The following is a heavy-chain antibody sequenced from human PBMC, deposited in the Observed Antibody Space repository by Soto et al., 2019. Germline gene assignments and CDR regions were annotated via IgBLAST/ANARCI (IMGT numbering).Heavy chain of an antibody. CDR1: GFTFSSYA. CDR3: AAQSPPYYYYYYGMDV. J-gene: IGHJ6*02. CDR2: ISGSGGST. V-gene: IGHV3-23*01. Sequence: VGSLRLSCAASGFTFSSYAMSWVRQAPGKGLEWVSAISGSGGSTYYADSVKGRFTISRDNSKNTLYLQMNSLRAEDTAVYYCAAQSPPYYYYYYGMDVWGQGTTVTVSS.